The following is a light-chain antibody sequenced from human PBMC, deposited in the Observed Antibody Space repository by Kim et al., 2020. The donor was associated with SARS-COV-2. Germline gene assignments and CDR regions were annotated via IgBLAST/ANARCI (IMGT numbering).Light chain of an antibody. V-gene: IGKV1-39*01. CDR3: QQSYSTHS. CDR1: QSISSY. J-gene: IGKJ2*03. CDR2: AAS. Sequence: DIQMTQSPSSLSASVGDRVTITCRASQSISSYLNWYQQKPGKAPKLLIYAASSLQSGVPSRFSGSGSGTDFNLTISSLQPEDFATYYCQQSYSTHSFGQGTKLEI.